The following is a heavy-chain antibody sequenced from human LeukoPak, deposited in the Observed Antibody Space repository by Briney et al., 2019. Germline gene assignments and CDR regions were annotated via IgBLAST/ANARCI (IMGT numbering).Heavy chain of an antibody. CDR3: ARSWSSSSWYYFDY. D-gene: IGHD6-13*01. Sequence: GGSLRLSCAASGFTFSSYDMHWVRQATGKGLEWVSAIGTAGDTYYPGSVKGRFTISTENAKNSLYLQMNSLRAADTAVYYCARSWSSSSWYYFDYWGQGTLVTVSS. CDR2: IGTAGDT. J-gene: IGHJ4*02. V-gene: IGHV3-13*01. CDR1: GFTFSSYD.